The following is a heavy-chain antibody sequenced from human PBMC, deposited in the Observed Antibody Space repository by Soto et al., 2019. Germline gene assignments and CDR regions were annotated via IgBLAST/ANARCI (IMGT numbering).Heavy chain of an antibody. V-gene: IGHV4-34*01. CDR1: GGSFSGYY. CDR2: INHSGST. Sequence: SETLSLTCAVYGGSFSGYYWSWIRQPPGKGLEWIGEINHSGSTNYNPSLKSRVTISVDTSKNQFSLKLSSVTAADTAVYYCARVLIAAAGFYYYYYYMDGWGQGTTVTVSS. D-gene: IGHD6-13*01. CDR3: ARVLIAAAGFYYYYYYMDG. J-gene: IGHJ6*03.